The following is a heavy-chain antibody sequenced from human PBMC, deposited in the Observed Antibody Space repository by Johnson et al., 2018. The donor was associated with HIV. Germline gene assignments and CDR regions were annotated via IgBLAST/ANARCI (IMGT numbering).Heavy chain of an antibody. CDR3: ARNRPVSYGYRGAFDF. Sequence: QVQLVESGGGVVQPGGSLRLSCAASGITFSSSGMNWVRQAPGKGLEWVSFIRYDGNNKYYTDSVKGRFTISRDNAKNSLYLQINSLRAEDTAVYYCARNRPVSYGYRGAFDFWGQGTMVTVSS. J-gene: IGHJ3*01. CDR2: IRYDGNNK. V-gene: IGHV3-30*02. D-gene: IGHD5-18*01. CDR1: GITFSSSG.